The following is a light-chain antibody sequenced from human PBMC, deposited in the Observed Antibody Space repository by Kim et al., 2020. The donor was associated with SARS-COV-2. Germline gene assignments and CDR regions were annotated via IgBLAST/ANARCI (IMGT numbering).Light chain of an antibody. CDR2: AAS. CDR3: QQSYSTPRLT. Sequence: DIQMTQSPSSLSASVGDRVTITCRASQSISSYLNWYQQKPGKAPKLLIYAASSLQSGVPSRFSGSGSGTDFTLTISSLQPEDFATYYCQQSYSTPRLTFGGGTKVHI. CDR1: QSISSY. J-gene: IGKJ4*01. V-gene: IGKV1-39*01.